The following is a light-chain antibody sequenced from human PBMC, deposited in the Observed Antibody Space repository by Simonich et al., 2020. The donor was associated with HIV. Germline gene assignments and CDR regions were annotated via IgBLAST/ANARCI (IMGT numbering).Light chain of an antibody. CDR1: RSLFYRDGKTY. J-gene: IGKJ1*01. CDR2: EIF. V-gene: IGKV2D-29*02. Sequence: EIVMTQTPLSLSVTPGQPASIYCKSRRSLFYRDGKTYLFWYLQKPGQSPQPLIYEIFNRFSGVPDRFSGSGSGTDFTLKISRVEAEDVGVYYCMQSIQLPRTFGQGTKVEIK. CDR3: MQSIQLPRT.